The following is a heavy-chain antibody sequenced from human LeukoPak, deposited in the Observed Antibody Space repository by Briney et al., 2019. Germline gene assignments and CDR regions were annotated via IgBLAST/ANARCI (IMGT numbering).Heavy chain of an antibody. CDR1: GFTFRSYS. D-gene: IGHD4-23*01. J-gene: IGHJ3*02. V-gene: IGHV3-21*01. CDR3: ARDWVYGGNRAFDI. CDR2: ISSSSSYI. Sequence: GGSLRLSCAASGFTFRSYSMNWVRQAPGKGLEWVSSISSSSSYIYYADSVKGRFTISRDNAKNSLYLQMNSLRAEDTAVYYCARDWVYGGNRAFDIWGQGTMVTVSS.